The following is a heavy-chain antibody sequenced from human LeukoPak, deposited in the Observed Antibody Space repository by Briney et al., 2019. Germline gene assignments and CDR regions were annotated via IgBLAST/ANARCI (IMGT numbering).Heavy chain of an antibody. D-gene: IGHD3-22*01. J-gene: IGHJ4*02. Sequence: GGSLRLSCAASGFTFSSYGIHWVRQAPGKGLEWVAFIRYDGSNKYYADSVKGRFTISRDNSKNTLYLQMNRLRAEDTAVYYCAKDFSVYNYDSRVLDYWGQGTLITVSS. CDR1: GFTFSSYG. CDR2: IRYDGSNK. V-gene: IGHV3-30*02. CDR3: AKDFSVYNYDSRVLDY.